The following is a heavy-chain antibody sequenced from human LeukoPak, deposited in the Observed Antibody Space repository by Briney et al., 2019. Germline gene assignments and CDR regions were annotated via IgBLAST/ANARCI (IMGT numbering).Heavy chain of an antibody. CDR1: GYTFTGYY. CDR3: ARGDNWNGNYYYGMDV. CDR2: INPNSGDT. J-gene: IGHJ6*02. D-gene: IGHD1-20*01. V-gene: IGHV1-2*02. Sequence: GASVKVSCKASGYTFTGYYMHWVRQAPGQGREGMGWINPNSGDTNYAQKFQGRVTMTRDTSISTAYMELSRLRSDDTAVYYCARGDNWNGNYYYGMDVWGQGTTVTISS.